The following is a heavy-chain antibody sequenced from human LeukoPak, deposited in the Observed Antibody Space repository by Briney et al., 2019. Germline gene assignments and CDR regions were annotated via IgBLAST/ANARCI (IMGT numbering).Heavy chain of an antibody. V-gene: IGHV1-2*02. J-gene: IGHJ4*02. D-gene: IGHD3-22*01. Sequence: ASVKVSCKASGYTFTGYYIHWVRQAPGQGLEWMGWVHPNSGGSNSAQKFQGRVTMTRDTSISTAYMELSSLRSEDTAVYYCARGADYDSSGYSLAKWGQGTLVTVSS. CDR2: VHPNSGGS. CDR1: GYTFTGYY. CDR3: ARGADYDSSGYSLAK.